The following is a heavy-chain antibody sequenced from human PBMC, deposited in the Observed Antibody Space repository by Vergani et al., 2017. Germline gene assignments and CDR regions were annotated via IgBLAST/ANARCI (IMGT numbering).Heavy chain of an antibody. V-gene: IGHV3-20*04. Sequence: EVQLVESGGGVVRPGGSLRLSCEVSGFTFDDYGMSWVRQGPGMGLEWVSGINWNGEKTDFADSVKGRFIISRDNAKNSLSLQMHSLRVEDTAVYYCAKNPGISTTRHYYAMDVWGQGTTVTVSS. CDR2: INWNGEKT. J-gene: IGHJ6*02. CDR1: GFTFDDYG. CDR3: AKNPGISTTRHYYAMDV. D-gene: IGHD1-1*01.